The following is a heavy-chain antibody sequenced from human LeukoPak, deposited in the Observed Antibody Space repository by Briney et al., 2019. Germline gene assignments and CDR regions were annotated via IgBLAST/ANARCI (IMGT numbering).Heavy chain of an antibody. J-gene: IGHJ6*03. V-gene: IGHV1-46*01. CDR2: INPSGGST. D-gene: IGHD3-10*01. CDR1: GYTFTSYY. CDR3: ARGGLWFGELFPREDYYYYMDV. Sequence: ASVKVSRKASGYTFTSYYMHWVRQAPGQGLEWMGIINPSGGSTSYAQKFQGRVTMTRDTSTSTVYMELSSLRSEDTAVYYCARGGLWFGELFPREDYYYYMDVWGKGTTVTVSS.